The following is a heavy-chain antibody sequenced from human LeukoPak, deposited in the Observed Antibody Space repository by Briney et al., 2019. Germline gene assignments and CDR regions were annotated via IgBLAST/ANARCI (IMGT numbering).Heavy chain of an antibody. V-gene: IGHV3-21*01. J-gene: IGHJ5*02. Sequence: GGSLRLACAASGFTFSSYSMNWVRQAPGKGLEWVSSISSSSSYIYYADSVKGRFTISRDNSKNTLYLQMNSLRAEDTAVYYCARAGYSSGWYSQSSHVNWFDPWGQGTLVTVSS. CDR2: ISSSSSYI. D-gene: IGHD6-19*01. CDR1: GFTFSSYS. CDR3: ARAGYSSGWYSQSSHVNWFDP.